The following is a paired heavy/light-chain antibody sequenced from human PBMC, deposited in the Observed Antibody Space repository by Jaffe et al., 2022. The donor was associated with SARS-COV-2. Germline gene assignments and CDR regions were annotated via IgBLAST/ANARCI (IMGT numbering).Heavy chain of an antibody. CDR2: ITHRGST. D-gene: IGHD3-22*01. CDR1: GGSFSDYS. CDR3: ARGVPRVTMIVVVMVPSSTPDYFDY. V-gene: IGHV4-34*01. Sequence: QVQLQQWGAGLLKPSETLSLTCAVYGGSFSDYSWTWIRQSPGKGLEWIGEITHRGSTSYNPSLKSRVTISVDTSKNQLSLKLSSVTAADTAVYYCARGVPRVTMIVVVMVPSSTPDYFDYWGQGTLVTVSS. J-gene: IGHJ4*02.
Light chain of an antibody. CDR3: QQSYSTPYT. CDR1: QNIKNY. CDR2: ASS. J-gene: IGKJ2*01. Sequence: DIQMTQSPSSLSASVGDRVTITCRASQNIKNYLNWYQQKPGKAPKLLISASSSLQSGVPSRFSGSGSGTDFSLTVSSLQREDFATYYCQQSYSTPYTFGQGTKLGIK. V-gene: IGKV1-39*01.